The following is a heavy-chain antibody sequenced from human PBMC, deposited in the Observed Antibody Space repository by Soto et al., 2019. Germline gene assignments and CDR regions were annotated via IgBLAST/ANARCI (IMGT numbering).Heavy chain of an antibody. CDR2: IYYSGST. J-gene: IGHJ6*03. D-gene: IGHD3-10*01. V-gene: IGHV4-59*08. Sequence: KPSETLSLTCTVSGGSISSYYWSWIRQHPGKGLEWIGYIYYSGSTNYNPSLKSRVTISVDTSKNQFSLKLSSVTAADTAVYYCARHIQTRRITMVRGVIYMDVWGKGTTVTVSS. CDR3: ARHIQTRRITMVRGVIYMDV. CDR1: GGSISSYY.